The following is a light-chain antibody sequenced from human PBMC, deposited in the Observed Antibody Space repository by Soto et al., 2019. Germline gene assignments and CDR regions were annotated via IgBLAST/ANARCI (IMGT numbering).Light chain of an antibody. V-gene: IGKV1-5*01. J-gene: IGKJ2*01. CDR3: KQSYT. CDR2: DAS. Sequence: DIQMTQSPSTLSASVGDRVTVTCRASQGISSWLAWYQQKPGKAPKLLIYDASSLESGVPSRFSGSGSGTDFTLAISILRPDDFERYYCKQSYTIGQGTKLEIK. CDR1: QGISSW.